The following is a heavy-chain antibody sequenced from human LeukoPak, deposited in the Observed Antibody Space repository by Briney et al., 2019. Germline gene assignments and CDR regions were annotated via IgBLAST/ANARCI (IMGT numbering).Heavy chain of an antibody. V-gene: IGHV4-61*02. J-gene: IGHJ4*02. CDR1: GGSISSGSYY. D-gene: IGHD2-15*01. Sequence: SETLSLTCTVSGGSISSGSYYWSWIRQPAEKGLEWIGRIYSSGSTHYNPSLKSRVTISVDTSKNQFSLKLSSVTAADTAVYYCARESALYCSGGSCYRVSFDYWGQGTLVTVSS. CDR2: IYSSGST. CDR3: ARESALYCSGGSCYRVSFDY.